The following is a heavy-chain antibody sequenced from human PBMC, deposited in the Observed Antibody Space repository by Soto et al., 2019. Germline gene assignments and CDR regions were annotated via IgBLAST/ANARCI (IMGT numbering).Heavy chain of an antibody. Sequence: EVQLVESGGGLVQPGGSLRLSCAASGFTFSSYEMNWVRQAPGKGLEWVSYISSSGSTIYYADSVKGRFTISRDNANNSLYLQMNSLRAEDTAVYYCAREYYDFNYGWFDPWGQGTLVTVSS. CDR2: ISSSGSTI. CDR3: AREYYDFNYGWFDP. J-gene: IGHJ5*02. CDR1: GFTFSSYE. D-gene: IGHD3-3*01. V-gene: IGHV3-48*03.